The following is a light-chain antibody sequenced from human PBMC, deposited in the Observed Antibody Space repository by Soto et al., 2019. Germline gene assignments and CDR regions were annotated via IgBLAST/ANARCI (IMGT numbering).Light chain of an antibody. Sequence: EICLTLSPGPLSLSRGERATLSCRASQSVSSSYLAWYQQKPGQAPRLLIYGASSRATGIPDRFSGSGSGTDFTLTISRLEPEDFAVYYCQQYGSSPLTFGGGTKVDIK. CDR3: QQYGSSPLT. J-gene: IGKJ4*01. CDR2: GAS. CDR1: QSVSSSY. V-gene: IGKV3-20*01.